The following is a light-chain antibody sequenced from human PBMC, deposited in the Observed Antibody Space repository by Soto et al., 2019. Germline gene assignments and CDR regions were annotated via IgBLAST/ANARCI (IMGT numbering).Light chain of an antibody. J-gene: IGKJ1*01. Sequence: DIQLTQSPSSRSASVGERVTITCRASQSISSYLNWYQHKPGEAPKLLIYAASSLQSGVPSRFSGSGSGTDFTRTFSSLQHEDSATAYCQQSYNKPRTFGQGTKV. CDR2: AAS. V-gene: IGKV1-39*01. CDR1: QSISSY. CDR3: QQSYNKPRT.